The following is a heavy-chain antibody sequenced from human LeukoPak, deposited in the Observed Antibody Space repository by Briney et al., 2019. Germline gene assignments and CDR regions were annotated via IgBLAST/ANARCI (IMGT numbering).Heavy chain of an antibody. Sequence: GGSLRLSCAASGFTFSNYGMSWVRQAPGKGLEWVSAITASSSSTHDADSVQGRFTISRDNFKNTLYLQMNSLRAEDTAVYYCAKPGVVPASDAFDIWGQGTMVTVSS. D-gene: IGHD2-2*01. CDR3: AKPGVVPASDAFDI. V-gene: IGHV3-23*01. CDR2: ITASSSST. J-gene: IGHJ3*02. CDR1: GFTFSNYG.